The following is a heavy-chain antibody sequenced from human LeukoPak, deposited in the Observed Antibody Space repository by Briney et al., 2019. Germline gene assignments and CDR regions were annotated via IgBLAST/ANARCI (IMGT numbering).Heavy chain of an antibody. CDR2: IIPIFGTA. CDR1: GGTFSSYA. J-gene: IGHJ4*02. CDR3: ASPRYCTNGVCYLFDY. V-gene: IGHV1-69*13. Sequence: SVKVSCKASGGTFSSYAISWVRQAPGQGLEWTGGIIPIFGTANYAQKFQGRVTITADESTSTAYMELSSLRSEDTAVYYCASPRYCTNGVCYLFDYWGQGTLVTVSS. D-gene: IGHD2-8*01.